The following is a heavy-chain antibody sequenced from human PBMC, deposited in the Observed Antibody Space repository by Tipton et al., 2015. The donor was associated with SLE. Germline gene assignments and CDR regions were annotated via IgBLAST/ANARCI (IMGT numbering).Heavy chain of an antibody. Sequence: TLSLTCTVSGGSISSYYWSWIRQPPGKGLEWIGRIYHSGNTYYNPSLKSRVSIAVDTSKNQFSLKLSSVTAADTAVYYCARDLSSAYYYADYFDYWGQGTLVTVSS. CDR1: GGSISSYY. J-gene: IGHJ4*02. CDR2: IYHSGNT. CDR3: ARDLSSAYYYADYFDY. D-gene: IGHD3-22*01. V-gene: IGHV4-38-2*02.